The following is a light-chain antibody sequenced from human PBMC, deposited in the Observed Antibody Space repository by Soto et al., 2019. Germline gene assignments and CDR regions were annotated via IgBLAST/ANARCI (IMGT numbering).Light chain of an antibody. Sequence: EIVLTQSPGTLSLSPGERATLSCRASQSVSSNYLAWYQQKPGQAPKLLIYGASSRATGIPDRFSGSGSGTDFILTISRLEPEYFAMYYCQQSGKSFPLTFGGGTKLEI. CDR1: QSVSSNY. V-gene: IGKV3-20*01. CDR2: GAS. CDR3: QQSGKSFPLT. J-gene: IGKJ4*01.